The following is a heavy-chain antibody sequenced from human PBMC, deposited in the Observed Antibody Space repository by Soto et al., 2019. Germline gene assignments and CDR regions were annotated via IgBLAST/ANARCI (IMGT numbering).Heavy chain of an antibody. CDR1: GFTFSNYT. D-gene: IGHD3-10*01. CDR2: ISYDEIDK. CDR3: AGRSGSSDY. V-gene: IGHV3-30*04. Sequence: GGSLRLSCAASGFTFSNYTMHWVRQAPGKGLEWVALISYDEIDKYFADAVKGRFTISRDNSKNTLYLQMDSLGAEDTAVYYCAGRSGSSDYWGRGTLVTVSS. J-gene: IGHJ4*02.